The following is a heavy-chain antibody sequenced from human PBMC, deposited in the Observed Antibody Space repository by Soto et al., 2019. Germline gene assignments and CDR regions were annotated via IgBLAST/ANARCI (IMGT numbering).Heavy chain of an antibody. J-gene: IGHJ6*02. D-gene: IGHD4-17*01. CDR3: ARDLDGDYVSPSADYYYGMDV. CDR2: IAYDGSNK. V-gene: IGHV3-30-3*01. CDR1: GFTFSSYA. Sequence: QVQLVESGGGVVQPGRSLRLSCAASGFTFSSYAMHWVRQAPGKGLEWVAVIAYDGSNKYYADSVKGRFTISRDNSKNALYLQMNSLRAEDTAVYYCARDLDGDYVSPSADYYYGMDVWGQGTTVTVSS.